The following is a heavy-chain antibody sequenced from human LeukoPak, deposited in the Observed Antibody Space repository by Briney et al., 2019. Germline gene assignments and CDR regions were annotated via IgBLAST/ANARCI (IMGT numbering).Heavy chain of an antibody. CDR3: ARQRQPRSYYYYYMDV. CDR1: GGSISSSSYY. J-gene: IGHJ6*03. Sequence: PSETLSLTCTVSGGSISSSSYYWGWIRQPPGKGLEWIGSIYYSGSTYYNPSLKSRVTISVDTSKNQFSLKLSSVTAADTAVYYCARQRQPRSYYYYYMDVWGKGTTVTVSS. D-gene: IGHD6-13*01. V-gene: IGHV4-39*01. CDR2: IYYSGST.